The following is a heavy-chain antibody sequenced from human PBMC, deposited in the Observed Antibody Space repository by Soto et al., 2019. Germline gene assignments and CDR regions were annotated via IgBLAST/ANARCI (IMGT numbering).Heavy chain of an antibody. CDR3: ARGVRVSAHLDYYMDL. CDR1: GYTFSNFG. V-gene: IGHV1-18*01. J-gene: IGHJ6*03. Sequence: QVQLVQSGAEVKKPGASLKVSCKASGYTFSNFGVSWVRQAPGQGLEWIGWINPDNGDTNYGQKFQGRATMTTDTFTNTAYMAVRCLRSDDTAVYYCARGVRVSAHLDYYMDLWGEGTTVTVSS. CDR2: INPDNGDT. D-gene: IGHD3-10*02.